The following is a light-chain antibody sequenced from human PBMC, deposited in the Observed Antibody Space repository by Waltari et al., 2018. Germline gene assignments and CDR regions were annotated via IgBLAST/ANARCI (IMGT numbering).Light chain of an antibody. J-gene: IGKJ1*01. CDR3: QHYVRLPAT. CDR1: QSVSRT. Sequence: IVLPQSPGTLSLSPGERATLSCRASQSVSRTLAWYQQKPGQAPRLLIYGAPTRATGIPERFSGGGSGTDFSLTINRLEPEDFAVYYCQHYVRLPATFGQGTKVEIK. V-gene: IGKV3-20*01. CDR2: GAP.